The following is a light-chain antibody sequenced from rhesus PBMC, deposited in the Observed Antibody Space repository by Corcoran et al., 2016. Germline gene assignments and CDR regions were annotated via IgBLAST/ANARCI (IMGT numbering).Light chain of an antibody. CDR2: GGS. CDR3: VQAIAFPFT. J-gene: IGKJ3*01. V-gene: IGKV2-72*01. Sequence: DIVMTQSPLSLPITPGEPASISCRSSQSLLHSNGNTYLHWYLQRSGQSPQLLIDGGSNSASGVPDRFMGRGSGTDFTLKISKVEAEDVGVYYCVQAIAFPFTFGPGTKLDIK. CDR1: QSLLHSNGNTY.